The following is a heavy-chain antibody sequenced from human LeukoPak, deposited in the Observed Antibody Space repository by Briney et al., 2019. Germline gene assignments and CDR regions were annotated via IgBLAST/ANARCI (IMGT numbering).Heavy chain of an antibody. D-gene: IGHD1-26*01. Sequence: SETLSLTCTVSGGSINSNSFYWGWIRQPPGKGLEWNGSGYYSGSTSYNPSLKGRVTISVDTSRNQFSLRLSSVTAADTAVYFCARLRAIGTPPTYDYWGQGTLVTVSS. CDR3: ARLRAIGTPPTYDY. J-gene: IGHJ4*02. V-gene: IGHV4-39*01. CDR2: GYYSGST. CDR1: GGSINSNSFY.